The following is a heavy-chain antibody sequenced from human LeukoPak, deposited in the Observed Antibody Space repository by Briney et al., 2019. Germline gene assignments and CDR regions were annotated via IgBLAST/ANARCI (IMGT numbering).Heavy chain of an antibody. J-gene: IGHJ3*02. D-gene: IGHD2-2*01. CDR1: GFTFSSYG. V-gene: IGHV3-30*02. Sequence: GGSLRLSCAASGFTFSSYGMHWVRQAPGKGLEWVAFIRYDGSNKYYADSVKGRFTISRDNSKNTLYLQMSSLRAEDTAVYYCAKDYCSSTSCYPDDAFDIWGQGTMVTVSS. CDR3: AKDYCSSTSCYPDDAFDI. CDR2: IRYDGSNK.